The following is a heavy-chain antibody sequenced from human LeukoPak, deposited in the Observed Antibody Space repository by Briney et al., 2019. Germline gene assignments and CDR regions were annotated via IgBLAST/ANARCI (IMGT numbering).Heavy chain of an antibody. Sequence: GRSLRLSCAASGFTFHSHSMNWVRQAPGKGLEWVSSISMTSSYIYYADSVKGRFTISRDNAKNSLYLHMNSLRAEDTAVYYCARDFIVVVPAAILYVGGMDVWGQGTTVTVSS. J-gene: IGHJ6*02. D-gene: IGHD2-2*01. CDR3: ARDFIVVVPAAILYVGGMDV. CDR1: GFTFHSHS. V-gene: IGHV3-21*01. CDR2: ISMTSSYI.